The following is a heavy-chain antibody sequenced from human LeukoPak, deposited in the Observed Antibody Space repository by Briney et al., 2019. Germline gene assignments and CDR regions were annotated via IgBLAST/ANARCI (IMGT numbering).Heavy chain of an antibody. J-gene: IGHJ5*02. CDR1: GFTFTSYY. CDR2: INPSGSYT. D-gene: IGHD2-15*01. Sequence: PLASVKVSCKASGFTFTSYYMHWVRQAPGQGLEWMGIINPSGSYTSYAQKFQGRGTMTRDTSTSTVYMELSSLRSEDTAVYYCARDNSGGSTWWFAPWGQGTLVTVSS. CDR3: ARDNSGGSTWWFAP. V-gene: IGHV1-46*01.